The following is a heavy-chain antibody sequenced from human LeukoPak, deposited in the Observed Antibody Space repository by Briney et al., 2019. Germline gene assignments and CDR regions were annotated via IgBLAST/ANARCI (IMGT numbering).Heavy chain of an antibody. V-gene: IGHV3-30*02. J-gene: IGHJ6*03. CDR3: AKTVGASTFYYYMDV. CDR1: GFSFNTYG. Sequence: GGSLRLSCAVSGFSFNTYGMHWVRQAPGKGLEWVAFIRYDAINKYYADSVKGRFTISRDNSKNTVYLQMNSLRTGDTAVYYCAKTVGASTFYYYMDVWGKGTTVTISS. D-gene: IGHD1-26*01. CDR2: IRYDAINK.